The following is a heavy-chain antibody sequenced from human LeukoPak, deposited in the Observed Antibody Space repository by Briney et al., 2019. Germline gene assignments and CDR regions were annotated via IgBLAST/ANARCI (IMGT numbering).Heavy chain of an antibody. V-gene: IGHV4-31*03. CDR1: GGSISSGGYY. Sequence: SETLSLTCTVSGGSISSGGYYWSWIRQHPGKGLEWIGYIYYSGSTYYNPSLKSRVTISVDTSKNQFSLKLSSVTAADTAVYYCASGQLVQGSFDYWGQGTLVTVSS. J-gene: IGHJ4*02. CDR2: IYYSGST. D-gene: IGHD6-6*01. CDR3: ASGQLVQGSFDY.